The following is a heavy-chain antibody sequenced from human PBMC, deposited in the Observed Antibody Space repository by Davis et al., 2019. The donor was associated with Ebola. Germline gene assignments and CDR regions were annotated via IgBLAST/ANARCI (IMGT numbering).Heavy chain of an antibody. J-gene: IGHJ3*02. CDR2: IYYSGST. Sequence: SETLSLTCTVSGGSISSYYWSWIRQPPGKGLEWIGYIYYSGSTNYNPSLKSRVTISVDTSKNQFSLELSSVTAADTAVYYCARISHTNAFDIWGQGTMVTVSS. CDR1: GGSISSYY. V-gene: IGHV4-59*08. CDR3: ARISHTNAFDI.